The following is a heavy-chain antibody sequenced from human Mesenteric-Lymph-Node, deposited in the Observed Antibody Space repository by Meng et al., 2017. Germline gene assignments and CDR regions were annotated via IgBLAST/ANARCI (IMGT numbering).Heavy chain of an antibody. Sequence: GGSLRLSCAASGFTFSSYAMHWVRQAPGKGLEWVALISYDGSNRYYADSVKGRFTISRDNPKNTLYLQMNSLRAEDTAVYYCARRPEDYYDSSGYYFTFDYWGQGTLVTVSS. V-gene: IGHV3-30*01. CDR2: ISYDGSNR. CDR3: ARRPEDYYDSSGYYFTFDY. CDR1: GFTFSSYA. J-gene: IGHJ4*02. D-gene: IGHD3-22*01.